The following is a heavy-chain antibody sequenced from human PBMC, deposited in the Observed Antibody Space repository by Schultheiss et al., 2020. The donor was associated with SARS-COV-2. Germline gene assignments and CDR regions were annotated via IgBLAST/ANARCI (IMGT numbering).Heavy chain of an antibody. D-gene: IGHD6-19*01. Sequence: GGSLRLSCAASGFTFSSYGMHWVRQAPGKGLEWVAVISYDGSNKYYADSVKGRFVISRDNSKNTVFLQMNSLRAEDTAVYYCARGNGQWLIPYYFDNWGQGTLVTVAS. V-gene: IGHV3-30*03. CDR3: ARGNGQWLIPYYFDN. J-gene: IGHJ4*02. CDR1: GFTFSSYG. CDR2: ISYDGSNK.